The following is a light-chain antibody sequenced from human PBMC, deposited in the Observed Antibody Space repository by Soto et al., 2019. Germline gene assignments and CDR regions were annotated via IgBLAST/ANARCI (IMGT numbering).Light chain of an antibody. CDR2: GNT. CDR3: CSYATSSVV. J-gene: IGLJ1*01. V-gene: IGLV2-23*01. CDR1: SSDVGGYNL. Sequence: QSVLTQPASVSLSPGQSITISCTGTSSDVGGYNLVSWYQQHPGKAPKLIIFGNTERPSGVSHRFSGSKSGNTASLTISGVQVEDEADYHCCSYATSSVVFGTGTKGTVL.